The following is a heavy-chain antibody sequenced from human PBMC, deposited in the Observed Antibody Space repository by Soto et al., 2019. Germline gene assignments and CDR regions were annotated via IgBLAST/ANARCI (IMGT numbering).Heavy chain of an antibody. J-gene: IGHJ4*02. Sequence: ASVKVSCKASGYTFTRYYMHWVRQAPGQGLEWMGVINPSGGSVSYAQNFQGRVTMTRDTSTSTVYMELSSLTSDDTAVYYCGRDMNVLTAAAGPDYWGQGTLVTVS. V-gene: IGHV1-46*01. CDR2: INPSGGSV. CDR3: GRDMNVLTAAAGPDY. D-gene: IGHD6-13*01. CDR1: GYTFTRYY.